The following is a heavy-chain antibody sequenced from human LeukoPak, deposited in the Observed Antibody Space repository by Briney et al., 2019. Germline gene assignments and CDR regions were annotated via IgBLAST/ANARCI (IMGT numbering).Heavy chain of an antibody. CDR1: GFTFSSYG. CDR2: ISYDGSNK. J-gene: IGHJ4*02. Sequence: GGSLRLSCAASGFTFSSYGMHRVRQAPGKGLEWVAVISYDGSNKYYADSVKGRFTISRDNSKNTLYLQMNSLRAEDTAVYYCAKDYYDSSGYYFPLGNWGQGTLVTVSS. V-gene: IGHV3-30*18. D-gene: IGHD3-22*01. CDR3: AKDYYDSSGYYFPLGN.